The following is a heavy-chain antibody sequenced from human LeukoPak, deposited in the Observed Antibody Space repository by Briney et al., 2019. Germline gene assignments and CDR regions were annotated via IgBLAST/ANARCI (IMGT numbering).Heavy chain of an antibody. D-gene: IGHD3-22*01. J-gene: IGHJ4*02. CDR1: GYTLTSNY. CDR3: ARQYYDSSGYLTFDY. CDR2: INPSGGST. Sequence: ASVKVSCKASGYTLTSNYMHWVRLAPGQGIEWMGIINPSGGSTSYAQKFQGRVTMTRDTSTSTVYMELSSLRSEDTAVYYCARQYYDSSGYLTFDYWGQGTLVTVSS. V-gene: IGHV1-46*03.